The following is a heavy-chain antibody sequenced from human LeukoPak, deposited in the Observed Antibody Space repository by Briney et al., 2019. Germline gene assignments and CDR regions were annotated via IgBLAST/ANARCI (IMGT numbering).Heavy chain of an antibody. CDR3: AKGWGALAAWNALDI. Sequence: SETLSLTCTVSGGSISSYYWSWIRQPPGKGLEWIGYIYYSGSTNYNPSLKSRVTISVDTSKNQFSLKLSSVTAADTAVYYCAKGWGALAAWNALDIWGQGTMDTVSS. D-gene: IGHD4/OR15-4a*01. CDR1: GGSISSYY. V-gene: IGHV4-59*01. CDR2: IYYSGST. J-gene: IGHJ3*02.